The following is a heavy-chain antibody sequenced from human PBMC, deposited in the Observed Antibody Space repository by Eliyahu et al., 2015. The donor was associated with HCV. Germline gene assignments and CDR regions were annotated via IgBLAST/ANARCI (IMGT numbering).Heavy chain of an antibody. CDR2: ISYDGDSQ. J-gene: IGHJ3*02. Sequence: QVPVVESGGGVFQPGXSLXVSCXGXGFSLSTYGMHWVRQAPGKGIEWLSFISYDGDSQHYAESVRGRFTISRDESTDTLFLRMDSLRQEDTATYYCAKDTFRGYYHLYAFDIWGQGIPVTVSS. CDR1: GFSLSTYG. V-gene: IGHV3-30*18. CDR3: AKDTFRGYYHLYAFDI. D-gene: IGHD3-22*01.